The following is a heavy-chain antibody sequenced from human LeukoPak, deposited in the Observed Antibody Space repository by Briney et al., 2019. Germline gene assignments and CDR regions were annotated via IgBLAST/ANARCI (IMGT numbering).Heavy chain of an antibody. V-gene: IGHV3-23*01. CDR2: ISGSGGST. D-gene: IGHD3-22*01. J-gene: IGHJ4*02. CDR1: GFTFSSYA. CDR3: AKRRRDISSGYYSDY. Sequence: PGGSLRLSCAASGFTFSSYAMSWVRQARGKGLEWVSAISGSGGSTYYADSVKGRFTISRDNSKNTLYLQMNSLRAEDTAVYYCAKRRRDISSGYYSDYWGQGTLVTVSS.